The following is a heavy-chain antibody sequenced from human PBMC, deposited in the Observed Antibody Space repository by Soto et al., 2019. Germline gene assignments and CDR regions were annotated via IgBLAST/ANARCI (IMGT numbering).Heavy chain of an antibody. CDR2: IYYSGST. CDR1: GGSISSYY. Sequence: QVQLQESGPGLVKPSETLSLPCTVSGGSISSYYLSWIRQPPGTGLEWSGYIYYSGSTNYNPYLKSRGTISVDSSKNQFSLKLSSVTAADTAVYYCARWAVVVPAGAFDIWGQGTMVTVSS. D-gene: IGHD2-2*01. CDR3: ARWAVVVPAGAFDI. V-gene: IGHV4-59*01. J-gene: IGHJ3*02.